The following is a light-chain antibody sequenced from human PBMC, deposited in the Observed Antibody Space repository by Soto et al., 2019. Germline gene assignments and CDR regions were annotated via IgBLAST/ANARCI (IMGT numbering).Light chain of an antibody. CDR2: AAS. V-gene: IGKV1-39*01. J-gene: IGKJ4*01. Sequence: DIQMTQSPSSLSASVGDRVTITCRASQSISTYLNWYQQKPGKAPNLLIFAASTLQSGVPSRFSGSGSGTDFTLTIRSLQPEDFATYYCQQSYTTPLTFGVGTKVDI. CDR3: QQSYTTPLT. CDR1: QSISTY.